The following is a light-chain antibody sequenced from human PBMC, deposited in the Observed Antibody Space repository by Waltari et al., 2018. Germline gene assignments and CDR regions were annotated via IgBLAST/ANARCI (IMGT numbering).Light chain of an antibody. CDR3: QQYESHPLT. Sequence: DIQMTQSPSSLSASVGDRVTITCQASEDMTKYLNLYQHKPGRVPDLLIYDAYTLESGVPSRFRGSGSGRHFTLSITNLQPEDVATYYCQQYESHPLTFGGGTKVEIK. CDR2: DAY. J-gene: IGKJ4*01. V-gene: IGKV1-33*01. CDR1: EDMTKY.